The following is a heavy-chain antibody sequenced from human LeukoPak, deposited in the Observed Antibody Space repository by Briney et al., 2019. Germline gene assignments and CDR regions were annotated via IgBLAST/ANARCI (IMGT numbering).Heavy chain of an antibody. J-gene: IGHJ4*02. CDR2: MNPNSGNT. V-gene: IGHV1-8*03. D-gene: IGHD3-10*01. Sequence: ASVTVSCKASGYTFTGYYMHWVRQAPGQGLEWMGWMNPNSGNTGYAQKFQGRVTITRNTSISTAYMELSSRRSEDTAVYYCARGAMVRGVIGNYWGQGTLVTVSS. CDR3: ARGAMVRGVIGNY. CDR1: GYTFTGYY.